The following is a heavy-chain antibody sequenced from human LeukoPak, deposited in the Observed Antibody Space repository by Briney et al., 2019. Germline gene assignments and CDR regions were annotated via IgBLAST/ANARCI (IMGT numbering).Heavy chain of an antibody. CDR1: GGTFSSYA. V-gene: IGHV1-69*01. Sequence: SVKVSCKAFGGTFSSYAISWVRQAPGQGLEWMGGIIPIFGTANYAQKFQGRVTITADESTSTAYMELSSLRSEDTAVYYCARGLRFLEWFYYWGQGTLVTVSS. CDR2: IIPIFGTA. CDR3: ARGLRFLEWFYY. J-gene: IGHJ4*02. D-gene: IGHD3-3*01.